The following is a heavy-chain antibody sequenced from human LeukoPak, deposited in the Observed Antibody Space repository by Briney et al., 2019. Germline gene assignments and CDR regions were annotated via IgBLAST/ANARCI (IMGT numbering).Heavy chain of an antibody. D-gene: IGHD6-13*01. Sequence: ASVKASCKASGYTFTSYAMHWVRQAPGQRLEWMGWINAGNGNTKYSQKFQGRVTITRDTSASTACMELSSLRSEDTAVYYCATGAGWAAAGNYYYYGMDVWGKGTTVTVSS. V-gene: IGHV1-3*01. J-gene: IGHJ6*04. CDR3: ATGAGWAAAGNYYYYGMDV. CDR1: GYTFTSYA. CDR2: INAGNGNT.